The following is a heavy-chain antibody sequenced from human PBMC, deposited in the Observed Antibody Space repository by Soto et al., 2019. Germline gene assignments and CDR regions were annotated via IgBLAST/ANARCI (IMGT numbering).Heavy chain of an antibody. Sequence: QVQLQESGPGLVKASQTLSLTCAVSGASLSRGGYYWSWIRQRPGKGPEWIGNIYYSGSTDYNPSLKSPVKLSLDPSKNQFSLRLNSMTAADTAVYFCAREGSYHYFDFWGQGTLVT. CDR2: IYYSGST. J-gene: IGHJ4*02. V-gene: IGHV4-31*11. CDR3: AREGSYHYFDF. CDR1: GASLSRGGYY. D-gene: IGHD1-26*01.